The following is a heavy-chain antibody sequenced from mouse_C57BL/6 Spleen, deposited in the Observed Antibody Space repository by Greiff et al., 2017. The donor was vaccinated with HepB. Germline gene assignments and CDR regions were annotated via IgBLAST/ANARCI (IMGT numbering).Heavy chain of an antibody. V-gene: IGHV2-2*01. Sequence: QVQLQQSGPGLVQPSQSLSITCTVSGFSLTSYGVHWVRQSPGKGLEWLGVIWSGGSTDYNAAFISRLSISKDNSKSQVFFKMNSLQADDTAIYYCASPSYDYEPLYYAMDYWGQGTSVTVSS. CDR3: ASPSYDYEPLYYAMDY. CDR1: GFSLTSYG. D-gene: IGHD2-4*01. CDR2: IWSGGST. J-gene: IGHJ4*01.